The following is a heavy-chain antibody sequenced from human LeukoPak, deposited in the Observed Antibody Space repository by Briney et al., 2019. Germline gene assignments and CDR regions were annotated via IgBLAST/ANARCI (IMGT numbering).Heavy chain of an antibody. D-gene: IGHD6-19*01. V-gene: IGHV3-23*01. CDR2: ISGSGGST. CDR1: GFTFSSYA. J-gene: IGHJ4*02. CDR3: AKYSSGWYVQYYFDY. Sequence: PGGSLRLSCAASGFTFSSYAMSWVRQAPGKGLEWVSAISGSGGSTYYADSVKGRFTISRDNSKNTLCLQMNSLRAEDTAVYYCAKYSSGWYVQYYFDYWGQGTPVTVSS.